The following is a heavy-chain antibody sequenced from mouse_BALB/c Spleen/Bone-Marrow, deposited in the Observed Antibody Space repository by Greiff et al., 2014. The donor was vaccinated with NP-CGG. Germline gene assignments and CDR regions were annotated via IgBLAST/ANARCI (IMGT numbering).Heavy chain of an antibody. J-gene: IGHJ4*01. D-gene: IGHD2-4*01. CDR3: ARGGHDFSLDY. V-gene: IGHV1-69*01. CDR1: GYTFTDKW. CDR2: IDTSDSYI. Sequence: QVQLQQSGAEFVMPGASVKMSCEASGYTFTDKWVHWVKQRPGQGLEWIGAIDTSDSYINYNQKFKGKASLTVDASSSTAYMHLSSLTSDDSAVYYCARGGHDFSLDYWGQGTSVIVSS.